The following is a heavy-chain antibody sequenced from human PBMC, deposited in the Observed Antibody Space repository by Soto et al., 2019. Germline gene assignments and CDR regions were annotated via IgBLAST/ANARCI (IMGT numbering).Heavy chain of an antibody. V-gene: IGHV1-3*01. CDR2: INAGNGNT. CDR1: GYTFTSYA. CDR3: AKDVRNDYVWGTYRNLFDS. Sequence: ASVKVSCKASGYTFTSYAMHWVRQAPGQRLEWMGWINAGNGNTKYSQKFQGRVTITRDTSASTVYMELSSLRSEDTAVYYCAKDVRNDYVWGTYRNLFDSWGQGTLVTVSS. J-gene: IGHJ4*02. D-gene: IGHD3-16*02.